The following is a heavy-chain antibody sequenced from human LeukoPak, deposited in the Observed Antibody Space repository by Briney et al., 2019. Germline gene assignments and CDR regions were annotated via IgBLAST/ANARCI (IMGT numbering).Heavy chain of an antibody. CDR3: ARDGVRAAAGGAYNQVHSTLYYYGMDV. CDR1: GGSISSYY. V-gene: IGHV4-4*07. Sequence: SETLSLTCTVSGGSISSYYWSWIRQPAGKGLEWIGRIYTSGSTNYNPSLKSRVTMSVDTSKNQFSLKLSSVTAADTAVYYCARDGVRAAAGGAYNQVHSTLYYYGMDVWGQGTTVTVSS. D-gene: IGHD6-13*01. CDR2: IYTSGST. J-gene: IGHJ6*02.